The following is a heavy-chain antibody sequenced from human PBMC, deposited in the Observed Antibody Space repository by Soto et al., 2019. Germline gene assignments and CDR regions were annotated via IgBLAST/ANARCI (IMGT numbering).Heavy chain of an antibody. J-gene: IGHJ4*02. CDR1: GYTFTNYG. V-gene: IGHV1-18*01. D-gene: IGHD3-3*01. CDR2: ISTYNGNT. CDR3: ARVLARYYDFWGGYFEY. Sequence: QVQLVQSGAEVKKPGASVKVSCKASGYTFTNYGISWVRQAPGQGLEWMGWISTYNGNTNYAQNLQDGVTMTTDTSTSTAYMELRSLRSDDTAVFYCARVLARYYDFWGGYFEYWGQGSLVTVSS.